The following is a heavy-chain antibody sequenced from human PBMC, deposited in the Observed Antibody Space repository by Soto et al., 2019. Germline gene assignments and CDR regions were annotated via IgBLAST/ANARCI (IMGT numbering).Heavy chain of an antibody. CDR2: INVGTGDT. J-gene: IGHJ4*02. V-gene: IGHV1-3*01. CDR3: ARDVDTSRSAPLDY. Sequence: ASVKVSCKASGYTFTAYAMDWVRQTPGQRLEWVGWINVGTGDTEDSQQFQGRVNINRDTSARTLYMELRSLRSEDTAVYFCARDVDTSRSAPLDYWGQGRLVTVSS. CDR1: GYTFTAYA. D-gene: IGHD3-3*01.